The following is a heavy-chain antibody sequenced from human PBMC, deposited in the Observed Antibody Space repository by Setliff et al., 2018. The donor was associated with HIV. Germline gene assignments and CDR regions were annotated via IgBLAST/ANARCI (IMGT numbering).Heavy chain of an antibody. CDR2: INPNSGGT. CDR1: GYIFTDYY. D-gene: IGHD6-13*01. V-gene: IGHV1-2*06. J-gene: IGHJ6*02. Sequence: ASVKVSCKASGYIFTDYYMHWVRQAPGQELGWMGRINPNSGGTNYAQKFQGRVTMTRDTSISTAYMELRSLTSEDTAVYYCARFLPGYSSSWYFGYSYYGMDVWGQGTTVTVSS. CDR3: ARFLPGYSSSWYFGYSYYGMDV.